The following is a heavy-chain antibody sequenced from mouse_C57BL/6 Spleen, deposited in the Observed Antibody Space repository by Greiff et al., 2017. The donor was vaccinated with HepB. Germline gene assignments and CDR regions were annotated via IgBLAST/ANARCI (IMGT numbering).Heavy chain of an antibody. J-gene: IGHJ2*01. V-gene: IGHV1-15*01. CDR1: GYTFTDYE. CDR3: TRLPLGHFDY. D-gene: IGHD6-1*01. Sequence: QVQLQQSGAELVRPGASVTLSCKASGYTFTDYEMHWVKQTPVHGLEWIGAIDPETGGTAYNQKFKGKAILTADKSSSTAYMELRSLTSEDSAVYYCTRLPLGHFDYWGQGTTLTVSS. CDR2: IDPETGGT.